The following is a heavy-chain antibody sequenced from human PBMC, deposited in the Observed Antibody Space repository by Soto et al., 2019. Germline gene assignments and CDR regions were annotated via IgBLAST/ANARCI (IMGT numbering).Heavy chain of an antibody. J-gene: IGHJ4*02. D-gene: IGHD6-19*01. CDR3: AASPGWWRLDH. Sequence: QVQLQESGPGLVKPSGTLSLTCAVSGDSVSSTHWWNWVRQPPGKGLEWIGEMYHSGSTNYNPSLKSRVTISVDKSKNQFSLRPSSVTAADTAVYYCAASPGWWRLDHWGQGTLVTVPS. CDR1: GDSVSSTHW. CDR2: MYHSGST. V-gene: IGHV4-4*02.